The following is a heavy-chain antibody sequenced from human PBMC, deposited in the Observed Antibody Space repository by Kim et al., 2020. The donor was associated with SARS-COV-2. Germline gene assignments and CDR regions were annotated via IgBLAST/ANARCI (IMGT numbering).Heavy chain of an antibody. J-gene: IGHJ5*02. V-gene: IGHV4-39*01. CDR3: AKSFRGSDLSFDL. Sequence: SETLSLTCTVSGGSISTRSYHWAWIRQPPGKGLEWVGSLSSTGATYYNPSLESRITISADTSKNQFSLRLRSVTAADTAVYYCAKSFRGSDLSFDLWGQGTLAT. CDR1: GGSISTRSYH. D-gene: IGHD3-16*02. CDR2: LSSTGAT.